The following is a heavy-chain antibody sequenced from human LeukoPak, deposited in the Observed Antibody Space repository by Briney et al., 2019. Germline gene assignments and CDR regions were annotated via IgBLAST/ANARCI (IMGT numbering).Heavy chain of an antibody. V-gene: IGHV3-23*01. CDR2: ISGSGGST. D-gene: IGHD3-3*01. J-gene: IGHJ4*02. CDR1: GFTFSSYA. Sequence: GGSLRLSCAASGFTFSSYAMSWVRQGPGKGLEWVSGISGSGGSTYYADSVKGRFTISRDNSKNTLYLQMNSLRAEDTAVYYCAKTGDHYEGEVDYWGQGTLVTVSS. CDR3: AKTGDHYEGEVDY.